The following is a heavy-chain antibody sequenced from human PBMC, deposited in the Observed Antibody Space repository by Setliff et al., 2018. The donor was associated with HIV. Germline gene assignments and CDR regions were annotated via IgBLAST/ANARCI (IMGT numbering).Heavy chain of an antibody. D-gene: IGHD3-10*01. CDR1: GGSISSSSYF. CDR2: IFYSGDT. CDR3: VRDNSYYYGSGGHHFYGVDV. J-gene: IGHJ6*02. V-gene: IGHV4-39*02. Sequence: SETLSLTCTVSGGSISSSSYFWGWIRQPPGKGLQWIGSIFYSGDTYYNPSLKSRVTISVDTSKNRFSLKLSSVTAADTAVYYCVRDNSYYYGSGGHHFYGVDVWGQGATVTVSS.